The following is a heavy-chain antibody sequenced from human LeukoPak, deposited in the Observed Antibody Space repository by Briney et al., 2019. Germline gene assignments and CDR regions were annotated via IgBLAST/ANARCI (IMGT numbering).Heavy chain of an antibody. D-gene: IGHD3-22*01. Sequence: ASMKVSCKAYGYTFTSYYMHWVGPAHGQGLEWMGIINPSGGSTSYAQKFQGRVTMTRDTSTSTVYMELSSLRSEDTAVYYCARDDRNWFDPWGQGTLVTVSS. CDR2: INPSGGST. CDR1: GYTFTSYY. V-gene: IGHV1-46*01. J-gene: IGHJ5*02. CDR3: ARDDRNWFDP.